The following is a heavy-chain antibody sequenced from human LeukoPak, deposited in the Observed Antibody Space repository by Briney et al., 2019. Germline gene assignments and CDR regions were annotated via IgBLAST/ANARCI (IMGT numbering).Heavy chain of an antibody. CDR1: GYAFTDFY. CDR3: ARDLVYGSGSFSN. J-gene: IGHJ4*02. Sequence: ASVKVSCKASGYAFTDFYIHWVRQAPGQGLEWMGWINPNSGGTTYAQKFQGRVTMTTDTSISTAYLELNGLRSDDTAVYYCARDLVYGSGSFSNWGQGAIVTVSS. D-gene: IGHD3-10*01. V-gene: IGHV1-2*02. CDR2: INPNSGGT.